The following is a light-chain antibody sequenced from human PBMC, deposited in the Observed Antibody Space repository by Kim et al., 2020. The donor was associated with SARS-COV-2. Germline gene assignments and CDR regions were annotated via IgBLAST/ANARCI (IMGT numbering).Light chain of an antibody. V-gene: IGLV2-11*02. CDR3: CSYPGNLYV. CDR2: DVS. Sequence: PGQSVTISCTGTSSDVGGYNYVSWYQQNPGKAPKLIIYDVSKRPSGVPDRFSGSKSGNTASLTISGLQAEDEADYYCCSYPGNLYVFGTGTKVTVL. CDR1: SSDVGGYNY. J-gene: IGLJ1*01.